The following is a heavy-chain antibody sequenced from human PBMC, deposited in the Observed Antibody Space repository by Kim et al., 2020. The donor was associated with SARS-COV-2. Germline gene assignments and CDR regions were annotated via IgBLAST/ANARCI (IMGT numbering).Heavy chain of an antibody. CDR2: IYYSGST. Sequence: SETLSLTCTVSGGSISSGDYYWSWIRQPPGKGLEWIGYIYYSGSTYYNPSLKSRVTISVDTSKNQFSLKLSSVTATDTAVYYCASRPSYYYYGMDVWGQGTTVTVSS. V-gene: IGHV4-30-4*01. CDR3: ASRPSYYYYGMDV. J-gene: IGHJ6*02. CDR1: GGSISSGDYY.